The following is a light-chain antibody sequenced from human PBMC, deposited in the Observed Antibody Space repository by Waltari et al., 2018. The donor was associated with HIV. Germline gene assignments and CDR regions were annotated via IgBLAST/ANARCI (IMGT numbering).Light chain of an antibody. V-gene: IGLV2-11*01. CDR2: DVS. CDR3: CSYAGSYTYV. Sequence: QSALTQPRPVSGSPGQSVTISCTGTSSDVGGYNYVSWYQQHPGQAPKLVIYDVSKRPSVVPDRFSGSKSANTASLTISGLQAEDEADYYCCSYAGSYTYVFGTGTKVTVL. J-gene: IGLJ1*01. CDR1: SSDVGGYNY.